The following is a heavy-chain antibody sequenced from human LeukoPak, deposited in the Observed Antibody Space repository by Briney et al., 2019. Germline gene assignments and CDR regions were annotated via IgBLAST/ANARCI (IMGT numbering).Heavy chain of an antibody. Sequence: QTGGSLRLSCAASGFTFSTHGMHWVRQAPGKGLEWVAVISFDGSHRYYADSVRGRFTISRDNSRGTVYLQMNSLRPEDTALYYCAKLNTGTTGLGLDCWGQGTLVTVSS. J-gene: IGHJ4*02. CDR3: AKLNTGTTGLGLDC. V-gene: IGHV3-30*18. CDR1: GFTFSTHG. CDR2: ISFDGSHR. D-gene: IGHD3-16*01.